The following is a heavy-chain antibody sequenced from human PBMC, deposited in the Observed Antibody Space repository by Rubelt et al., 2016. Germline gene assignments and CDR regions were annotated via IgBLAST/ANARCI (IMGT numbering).Heavy chain of an antibody. V-gene: IGHV3-11*05. D-gene: IGHD3-3*01. CDR3: AKDYDFWSGYYPTFDY. CDR1: GFTFSDYY. Sequence: QVQLVESGGGLVKPGGSLRLSCAASGFTFSDYYMSWIRQAPGKGLEWVSYISSSSSYTNYADSVKGRFTISRDNAKNSLYLQMNSLRAEDTAVYYCAKDYDFWSGYYPTFDYWGQGTLVTVSS. CDR2: ISSSSSYT. J-gene: IGHJ4*02.